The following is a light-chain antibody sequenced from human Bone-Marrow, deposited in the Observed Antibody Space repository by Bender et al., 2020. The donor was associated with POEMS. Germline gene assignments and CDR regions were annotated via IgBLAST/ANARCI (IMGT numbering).Light chain of an antibody. CDR3: CSFAGNLVV. V-gene: IGLV2-23*01. Sequence: QSALTQPASVSGSPGQSITISCSGANSVLGTYGLVSWYQQHPGRAPKLLIYEGTERPSGVSHRFSGSKSGHTASLTISGLQAEDEADYYCCSFAGNLVVFGGGTKLTVL. CDR2: EGT. J-gene: IGLJ2*01. CDR1: NSVLGTYGL.